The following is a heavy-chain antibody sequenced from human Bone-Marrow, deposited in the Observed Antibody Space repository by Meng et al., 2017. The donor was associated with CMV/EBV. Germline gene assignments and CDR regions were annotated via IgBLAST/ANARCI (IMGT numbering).Heavy chain of an antibody. Sequence: GESLKISCAASGFTFSSYAMSWVRQAPGKGLGWVSVIYSGGSSTYYADSVKGRFTISRDNSKNTLYLQMNSMRAEDTAVYYCAKSYNWKSCFDPWGQGNLVTVSS. CDR2: IYSGGSST. CDR3: AKSYNWKSCFDP. D-gene: IGHD1-1*01. J-gene: IGHJ5*02. V-gene: IGHV3-23*03. CDR1: GFTFSSYA.